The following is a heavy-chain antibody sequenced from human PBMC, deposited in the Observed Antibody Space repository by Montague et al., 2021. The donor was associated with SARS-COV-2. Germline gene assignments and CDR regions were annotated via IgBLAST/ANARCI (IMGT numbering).Heavy chain of an antibody. V-gene: IGHV3-30-3*01. D-gene: IGHD3-22*01. CDR1: GFTFSSYA. J-gene: IGHJ6*02. CDR2: ISYDGSNK. CDR3: ARVIVVGYYGMDV. Sequence: SLRLSCATSGFTFSSYAMHWVRQAPGKGLEWVAVISYDGSNKYYADSVKGRFTISRDNSKNTLYLQMNSLRAEDTAVYYCARVIVVGYYGMDVWGQGTTVPVPS.